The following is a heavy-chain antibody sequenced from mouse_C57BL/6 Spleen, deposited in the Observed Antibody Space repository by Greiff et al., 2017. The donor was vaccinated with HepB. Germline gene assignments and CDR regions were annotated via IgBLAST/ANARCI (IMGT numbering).Heavy chain of an antibody. V-gene: IGHV1-53*01. J-gene: IGHJ2*01. Sequence: QVQLQQPGSELVKPGASVKLSCKASGYTFTSYWMHWVKQRPGQGLEWIGNINPSNGGTNYNEKFKSKATLTVDKSSSTAYMQLSSLTSEDSAVYYCARSNYYGSYYFDYWGQGTTLTVSS. CDR1: GYTFTSYW. D-gene: IGHD1-1*01. CDR3: ARSNYYGSYYFDY. CDR2: INPSNGGT.